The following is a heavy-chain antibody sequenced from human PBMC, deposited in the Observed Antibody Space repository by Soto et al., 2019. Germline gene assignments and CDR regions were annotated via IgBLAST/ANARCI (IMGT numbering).Heavy chain of an antibody. J-gene: IGHJ3*02. CDR1: GGSFSGYY. CDR3: ARPYYYDSSGYSDAFDI. Sequence: TSETLSLTCGVYGGSFSGYYWSWIRQPPGKGLEWIGEINHSGSTNYTPSLKSRVTISVDTSKNQFSLKLSSVTAADTAVYYCARPYYYDSSGYSDAFDIWGQGTMVTVSS. D-gene: IGHD3-22*01. CDR2: INHSGST. V-gene: IGHV4-34*01.